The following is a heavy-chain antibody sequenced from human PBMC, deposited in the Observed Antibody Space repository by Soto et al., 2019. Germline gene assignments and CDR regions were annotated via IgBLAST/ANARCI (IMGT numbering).Heavy chain of an antibody. D-gene: IGHD2-15*01. V-gene: IGHV3-11*01. CDR2: ISSSGSTI. Sequence: GGSLRLSCAASGFTFSDYYMSWIRQAPGKGLEWVSYISSSGSTIYYADSVKGRFTISRDNAKNSLYLQMNSLRAEDTAVYYCARVSQVVAATPFAFDIWGQGTMVTVSS. CDR3: ARVSQVVAATPFAFDI. CDR1: GFTFSDYY. J-gene: IGHJ3*02.